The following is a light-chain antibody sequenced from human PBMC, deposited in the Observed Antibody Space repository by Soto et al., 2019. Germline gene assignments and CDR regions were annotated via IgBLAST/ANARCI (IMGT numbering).Light chain of an antibody. Sequence: QSVLIQPASVSGSPGQSITISCTGTSSDVGGYNFVTWYQQHPGKAPKLIICNVSERPSGVSNRFSGSKSGNTASLTIAGLQAEDEADYYCNSYTSSRTYVFGTGTKLTVL. CDR1: SSDVGGYNF. J-gene: IGLJ1*01. CDR3: NSYTSSRTYV. V-gene: IGLV2-14*01. CDR2: NVS.